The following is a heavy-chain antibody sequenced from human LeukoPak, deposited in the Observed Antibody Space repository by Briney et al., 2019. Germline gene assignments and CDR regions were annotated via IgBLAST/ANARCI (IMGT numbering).Heavy chain of an antibody. CDR3: AKDTILFVVVAATPDY. D-gene: IGHD2-15*01. CDR1: GFTFSSYG. CDR2: ISYDGSNK. J-gene: IGHJ4*02. V-gene: IGHV3-30*18. Sequence: GRSLRLSCAASGFTFSSYGMHWVRQAPGKGLKWVAVISYDGSNKYYADSVKGRFTISRDNSKNTLYLQMNSLRAEDTAVYYCAKDTILFVVVAATPDYWGQGTLVTVSS.